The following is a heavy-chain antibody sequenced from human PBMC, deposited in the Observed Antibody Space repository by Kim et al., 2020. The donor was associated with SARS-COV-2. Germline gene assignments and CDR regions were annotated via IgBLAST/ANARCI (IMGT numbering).Heavy chain of an antibody. J-gene: IGHJ4*02. D-gene: IGHD2-15*01. CDR3: ARLGDCSGGGCYFEY. Sequence: SETLSLTCIVSGGSISGYFWSWVRQPPGKGLEWIAYIYYTGGTNYNPSLKSRVTISLDTSKNQFSLKLSSVTAADTAVYYCARLGDCSGGGCYFEYWGQGTLVTVSS. CDR2: IYYTGGT. V-gene: IGHV4-59*01. CDR1: GGSISGYF.